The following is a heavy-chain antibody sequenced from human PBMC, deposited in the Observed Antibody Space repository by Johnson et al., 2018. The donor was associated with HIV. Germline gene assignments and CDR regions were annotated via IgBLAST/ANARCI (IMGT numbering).Heavy chain of an antibody. Sequence: QVQLVESGGGVVQPGRSLRLSCAASGFTFSSYAMHWVRQAPGKGLEWVAVISYDRSNKHYADSVKGRYTISMDNSKNTLYLQMNSLRAEDTAVYYCARDAARKTRGAFDIWGQGTMVTVSS. CDR3: ARDAARKTRGAFDI. CDR1: GFTFSSYA. J-gene: IGHJ3*02. D-gene: IGHD2-15*01. V-gene: IGHV3-30-3*01. CDR2: ISYDRSNK.